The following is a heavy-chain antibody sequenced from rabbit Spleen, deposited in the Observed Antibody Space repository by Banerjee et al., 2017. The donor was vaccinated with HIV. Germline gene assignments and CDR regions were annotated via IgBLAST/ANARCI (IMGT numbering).Heavy chain of an antibody. CDR3: ARDLVAVIGWNFNL. J-gene: IGHJ4*01. Sequence: QEQLVESGGGLVQPEGSLTLTCKASGFSFSDRDVMCWVRQAPGKGLEWIACINTATGKSVYASWAKGRFFMSRTSSTTVTLQMTSLTAADTATYFCARDLVAVIGWNFNLWGPGTLVTVS. D-gene: IGHD1-1*01. CDR1: GFSFSDRDV. CDR2: INTATGKS. V-gene: IGHV1S45*01.